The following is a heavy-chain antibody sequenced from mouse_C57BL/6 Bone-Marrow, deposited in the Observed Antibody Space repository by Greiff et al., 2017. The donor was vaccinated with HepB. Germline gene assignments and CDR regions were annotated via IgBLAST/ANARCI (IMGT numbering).Heavy chain of an antibody. CDR3: ARRSGTPYAMDY. D-gene: IGHD3-2*02. Sequence: EVQLQESGGGLVQPGGSLKLSCAASGFTFSDYGMAWVRQAPRKGPEWVAFISNLAYSIYYADTVTGRFTISRENAKNTLYLEMSSLRSEDTAMYYCARRSGTPYAMDYWGQGTSVTVSS. J-gene: IGHJ4*01. V-gene: IGHV5-15*04. CDR1: GFTFSDYG. CDR2: ISNLAYSI.